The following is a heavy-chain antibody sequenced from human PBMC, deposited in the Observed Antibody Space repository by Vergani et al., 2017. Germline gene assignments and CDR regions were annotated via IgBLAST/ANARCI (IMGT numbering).Heavy chain of an antibody. Sequence: VQLLESGGDLVHPGGSLRLSCAASGFTFSDYYMTWIRQGPGKGMECVSFICSSGRTVHYADSVKGRFTNSRDNAKNALYLQMSSLRGEDTAGYYCAGGCSSTTCNYSHAMDVWGQGTTVTVSS. CDR3: AGGCSSTTCNYSHAMDV. CDR2: ICSSGRTV. CDR1: GFTFSDYY. J-gene: IGHJ6*02. D-gene: IGHD2/OR15-2a*01. V-gene: IGHV3-11*04.